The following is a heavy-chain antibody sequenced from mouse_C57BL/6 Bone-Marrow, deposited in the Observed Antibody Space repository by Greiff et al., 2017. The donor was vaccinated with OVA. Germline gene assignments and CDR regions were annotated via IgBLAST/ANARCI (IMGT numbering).Heavy chain of an antibody. CDR1: GYTFTEYT. J-gene: IGHJ1*03. CDR3: ARHEKVHYYGSSDWYFDV. V-gene: IGHV1-62-2*01. CDR2: FYPGSGSI. D-gene: IGHD1-1*01. Sequence: QVQLKQSGAELVKPGASVKLSCKASGYTFTEYTIHWVKQRSGQGLEWIGWFYPGSGSIKYNEKFKDKATLTADKSSSTVYMALSRLTSEDSAVYFCARHEKVHYYGSSDWYFDVWGTGTTVTVSS.